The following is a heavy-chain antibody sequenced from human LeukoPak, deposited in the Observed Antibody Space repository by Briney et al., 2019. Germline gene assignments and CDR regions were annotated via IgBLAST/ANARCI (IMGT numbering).Heavy chain of an antibody. V-gene: IGHV3-30-3*01. D-gene: IGHD5-12*01. J-gene: IGHJ4*02. CDR1: GFTFSSYA. Sequence: PGGSLRLSCAASGFTFSSYAMHWVRQAPGKGLEWVAVISYDGSNKYYADSVKGRFTISRDNSKNTLYLQMNSLRAEDTAMYFCAKGAGYCSSISCTGYSGYDFRFDDWGQGTLVTVSS. CDR2: ISYDGSNK. CDR3: AKGAGYCSSISCTGYSGYDFRFDD.